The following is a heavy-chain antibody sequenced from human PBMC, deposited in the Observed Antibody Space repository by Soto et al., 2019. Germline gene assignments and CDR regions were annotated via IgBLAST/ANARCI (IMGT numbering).Heavy chain of an antibody. Sequence: PSETLSLTCAVYGVSFSGYYWSWIRQPPGKGLEWIGEINHSGSTNYNPSLKSRVTISVDTSKNQFSLKLSSVTAADTAVYYCARERVIAAANNWFDPWGQGTLVTVSS. V-gene: IGHV4-34*01. CDR1: GVSFSGYY. J-gene: IGHJ5*02. CDR3: ARERVIAAANNWFDP. D-gene: IGHD6-13*01. CDR2: INHSGST.